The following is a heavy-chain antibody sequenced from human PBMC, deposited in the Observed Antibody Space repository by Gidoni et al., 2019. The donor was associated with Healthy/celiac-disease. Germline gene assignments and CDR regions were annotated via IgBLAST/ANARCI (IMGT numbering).Heavy chain of an antibody. J-gene: IGHJ4*02. CDR2: IYYSGST. D-gene: IGHD2-15*01. Sequence: QLQLQESGPGLVKPSETLSLTCTVSGGSISSSSYYWGWIRQPPGKGLEWIGSIYYSGSTYYNPSLKSRVTISVDTSKNQFSLKLSSVTAADTAVYYCASRSCSGGSCYIGAGDYFDYWGQGTLVTVSS. CDR1: GGSISSSSYY. V-gene: IGHV4-39*01. CDR3: ASRSCSGGSCYIGAGDYFDY.